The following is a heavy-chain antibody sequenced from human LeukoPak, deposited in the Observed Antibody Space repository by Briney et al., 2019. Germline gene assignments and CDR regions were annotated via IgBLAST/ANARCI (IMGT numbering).Heavy chain of an antibody. CDR3: ARYCSGGCYSGVDY. CDR2: IKQDVSEK. V-gene: IGHV3-7*02. CDR1: GFTFSSYW. D-gene: IGHD2-15*01. J-gene: IGHJ4*02. Sequence: GGSLRLSCAATGFTFSSYWMSWVRQAPGKGLEWVANIKQDVSEKYYADSVKGRFTISRDNSKNTLYLQMDSLRAEDTAVYYCARYCSGGCYSGVDYWGQGTLVTVPS.